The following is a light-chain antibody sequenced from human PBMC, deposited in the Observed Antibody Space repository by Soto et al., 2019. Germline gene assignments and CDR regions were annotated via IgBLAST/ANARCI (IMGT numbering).Light chain of an antibody. V-gene: IGKV1-6*01. CDR3: LQDYIYPYT. CDR2: GTS. CDR1: QDISND. J-gene: IGKJ2*01. Sequence: AVQITQSPTSLSVSVGDRVNITRRASQDISNDLGWYQQKPGKAPNLLIYGTSNLQSGVPSRFSGRGSGTEFTLTISSLQPEDVAIYYCLQDYIYPYTFGQETK.